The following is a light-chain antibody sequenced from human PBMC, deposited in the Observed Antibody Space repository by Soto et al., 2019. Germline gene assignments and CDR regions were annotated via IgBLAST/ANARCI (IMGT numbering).Light chain of an antibody. V-gene: IGKV1-9*01. J-gene: IGKJ3*01. CDR2: AAS. CDR1: QGISSY. CDR3: QQLNNYVFT. Sequence: IQLTQSPSSLSASVGDRVTITCRASQGISSYLAWYQQKPGEAPKLLIYAASTLQSGVPSRFSGSGSGTDFTLIISSLQPEDFATYYCQQLNNYVFTFGPGTKVDIK.